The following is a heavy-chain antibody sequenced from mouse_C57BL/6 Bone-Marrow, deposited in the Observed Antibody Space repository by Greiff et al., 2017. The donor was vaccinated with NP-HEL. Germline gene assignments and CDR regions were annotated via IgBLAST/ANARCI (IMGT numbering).Heavy chain of an antibody. CDR2: INPGSGGT. J-gene: IGHJ1*03. CDR1: GYAFTNYL. Sequence: VQLQQSGAELVRPGTSVKVSCKASGYAFTNYLIEWVKQRPGQGLEWIGVINPGSGGTNYNEKFKGKATLTADKSSSTAYMQLSSLTSEDSAVYFCARFDMWYFDVWGTGTTVTVSS. V-gene: IGHV1-54*01. CDR3: ARFDMWYFDV.